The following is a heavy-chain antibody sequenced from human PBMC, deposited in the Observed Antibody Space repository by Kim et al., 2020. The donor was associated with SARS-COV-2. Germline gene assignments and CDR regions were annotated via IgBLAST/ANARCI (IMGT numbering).Heavy chain of an antibody. Sequence: NYNPSRKSRVTISVDTPKNQFSLKLSSVTAADTAVYYCARYRGGAGIDYWGQGTLVTVSS. J-gene: IGHJ4*02. CDR3: ARYRGGAGIDY. D-gene: IGHD2-21*01. V-gene: IGHV4-59*01.